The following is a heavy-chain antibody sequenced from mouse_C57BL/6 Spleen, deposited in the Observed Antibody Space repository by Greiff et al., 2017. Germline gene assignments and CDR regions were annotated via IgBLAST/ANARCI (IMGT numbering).Heavy chain of an antibody. CDR1: GYAFSSSW. CDR3: ARHGSSPHWYFDV. D-gene: IGHD1-1*01. V-gene: IGHV1-82*01. J-gene: IGHJ1*03. Sequence: QVQLQQSGPELVKPGASVKISCKASGYAFSSSWMNWVKQRPGKGLEWIGRIYPGDGDTNYNGKFKGKATLTADKSSSTAYMQLSSLTSEDSAVYFCARHGSSPHWYFDVWGTGTTVTVSS. CDR2: IYPGDGDT.